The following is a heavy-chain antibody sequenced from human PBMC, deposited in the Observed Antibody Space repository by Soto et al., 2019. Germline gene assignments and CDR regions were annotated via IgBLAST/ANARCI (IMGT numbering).Heavy chain of an antibody. J-gene: IGHJ6*02. CDR3: ARAKGSGSYFTEYYYYYGMDV. CDR2: ISAYNGNT. V-gene: IGHV1-18*01. CDR1: GYTFTSYG. Sequence: GASVKVSCKASGYTFTSYGISWVRQAPGQGLEWMGWISAYNGNTNYAQKLQGRVTMTTDTSTSTAYMELSRLRSDDTAVYYCARAKGSGSYFTEYYYYYGMDVWGQGTTVTVSS. D-gene: IGHD3-10*01.